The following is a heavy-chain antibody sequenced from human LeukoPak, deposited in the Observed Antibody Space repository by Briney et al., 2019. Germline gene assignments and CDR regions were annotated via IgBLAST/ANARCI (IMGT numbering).Heavy chain of an antibody. J-gene: IGHJ5*02. D-gene: IGHD1-26*01. Sequence: ASVKVSCKASGYTFTGYYMHWVRQAPGQGLEWMGWINPNSGGTNYAQKFQGRVTMTRDTSSSTAYMELSRLRSDDTAVYYCAVDSGSYYVVPNWFDPWGQGTLVTVSS. V-gene: IGHV1-2*02. CDR1: GYTFTGYY. CDR2: INPNSGGT. CDR3: AVDSGSYYVVPNWFDP.